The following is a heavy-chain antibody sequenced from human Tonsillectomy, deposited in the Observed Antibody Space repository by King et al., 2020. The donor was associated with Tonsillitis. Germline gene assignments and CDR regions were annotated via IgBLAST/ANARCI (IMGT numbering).Heavy chain of an antibody. V-gene: IGHV4-59*01. Sequence: LQLQESGPGLVKPSETLSLTCTVSGGSISSYYWSWIRQPPGQGLEWIGYISHTGSTNYNPSLKSRVTISVDTSKHQFSLRLTSLTAADTAVYYCAGGVSSSAGYNWFDPWGQGALVTVSS. D-gene: IGHD3-16*01. J-gene: IGHJ5*02. CDR1: GGSISSYY. CDR3: AGGVSSSAGYNWFDP. CDR2: ISHTGST.